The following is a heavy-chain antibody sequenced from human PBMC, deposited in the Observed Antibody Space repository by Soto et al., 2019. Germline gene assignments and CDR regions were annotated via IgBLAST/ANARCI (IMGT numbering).Heavy chain of an antibody. CDR1: GGSISSYY. CDR2: IYYSGST. D-gene: IGHD1-26*01. Sequence: QVQLQESGPGLVKPSETLSLTCTVSGGSISSYYWSWIRQPRGKGLEWIGYIYYSGSTNYNPSLKSRVTISVDTSKNQFSLKLSSVTAADTAVYYCARAMRGSYLRYFDYWGQGTLVTVSS. V-gene: IGHV4-59*01. J-gene: IGHJ4*02. CDR3: ARAMRGSYLRYFDY.